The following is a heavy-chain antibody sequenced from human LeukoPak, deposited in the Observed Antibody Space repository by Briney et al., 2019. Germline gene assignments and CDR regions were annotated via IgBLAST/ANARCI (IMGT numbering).Heavy chain of an antibody. D-gene: IGHD6-19*01. V-gene: IGHV3-7*01. CDR3: ARGSGGWYNWFDP. Sequence: GGSLRLSCAASGFTFSSYWMSWVRQAPGKGLEWVANIKQDGSEKYYVDSVKGRFTISRDNAKNSLYLQMNSLRAEDTAVYYCARGSGGWYNWFDPWGQRTLVTVSS. CDR1: GFTFSSYW. CDR2: IKQDGSEK. J-gene: IGHJ5*02.